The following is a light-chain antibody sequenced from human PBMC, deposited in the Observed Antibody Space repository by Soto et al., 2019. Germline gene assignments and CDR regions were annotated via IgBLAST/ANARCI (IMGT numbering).Light chain of an antibody. J-gene: IGLJ2*01. CDR1: SSDVGAYNY. CDR2: EVT. CDR3: SSYAGSRTVL. V-gene: IGLV2-8*01. Sequence: QSALTQPPSASGSPGQSVTISCTGTSSDVGAYNYVSWFQHHPGKAPKLVIYEVTKRPSGVPDRFSGSKSGNTASLTVSGLQAEDEADYFFSSYAGSRTVLFGGGTKVTVL.